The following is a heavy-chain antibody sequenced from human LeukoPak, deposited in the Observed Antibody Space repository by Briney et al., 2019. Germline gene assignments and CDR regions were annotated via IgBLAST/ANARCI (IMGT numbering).Heavy chain of an antibody. V-gene: IGHV3-74*01. D-gene: IGHD4-17*01. CDR2: INSDGTST. Sequence: GGSLRLSCAASGFTFSSYWMHWVRQAPGKGLVWVSRINSDGTSTSYADSVKGRFTISRDNAKNTLYLQMNSLRAADTAVYYCARVPTVTFFDYWGQGTLVTVSS. CDR3: ARVPTVTFFDY. J-gene: IGHJ4*02. CDR1: GFTFSSYW.